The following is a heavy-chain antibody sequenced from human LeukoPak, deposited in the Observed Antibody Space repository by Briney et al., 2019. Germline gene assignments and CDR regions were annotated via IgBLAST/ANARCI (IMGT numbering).Heavy chain of an antibody. CDR2: INWNGGST. CDR1: GFTFDEYG. J-gene: IGHJ4*02. CDR3: ARRIHDGYNYYFDY. Sequence: SGGSLRLSCAASGFTFDEYGMSWVRQAPGKGLEWVSGINWNGGSTGYADSVKGRFTISRDNAKNSLYLQMNSLRAEDTALYYCARRIHDGYNYYFDYWGQGTLVTVSS. D-gene: IGHD5-24*01. V-gene: IGHV3-20*04.